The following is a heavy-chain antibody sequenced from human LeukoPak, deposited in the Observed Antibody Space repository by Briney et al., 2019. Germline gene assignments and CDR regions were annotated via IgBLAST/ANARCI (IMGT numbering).Heavy chain of an antibody. CDR2: ISGSGTNT. CDR1: GFTVSSNS. J-gene: IGHJ4*02. V-gene: IGHV3-23*01. D-gene: IGHD2-2*01. Sequence: GGSLRLSCTVSGFTVSSNSMSWVRQAPGKGLEWVSVISGSGTNTYYADSVKGRFTISRDNSKNTLYLQMNSLRAEDTALYYCVKHSAPVLAAARFDYWGQGNLVTVSS. CDR3: VKHSAPVLAAARFDY.